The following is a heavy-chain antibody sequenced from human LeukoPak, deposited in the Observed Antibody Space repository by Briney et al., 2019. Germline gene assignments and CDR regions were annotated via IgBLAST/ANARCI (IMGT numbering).Heavy chain of an antibody. J-gene: IGHJ6*02. CDR2: IIPIFGTA. CDR3: ARFIRAAGSKIVYYYYGMDV. V-gene: IGHV1-69*05. D-gene: IGHD6-13*01. Sequence: SVKASCKASGGTFSSYAISWVRQAPGQGLEWMGGIIPIFGTANYAQKFQGRVTITTDESTSTAYMELSSLRSEDTAVYYCARFIRAAGSKIVYYYYGMDVWGQGTTVTVSS. CDR1: GGTFSSYA.